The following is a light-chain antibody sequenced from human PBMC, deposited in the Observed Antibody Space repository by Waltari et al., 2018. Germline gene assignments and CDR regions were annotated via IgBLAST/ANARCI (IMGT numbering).Light chain of an antibody. V-gene: IGLV1-44*01. Sequence: QSVLTQPPSMSGTPGQRVSISCSGSSSNIRSNTVNWYQQLPGAAPKLLIYSNSQRPSGVPDRFSGSKSDTSASLAISGLQSEDEADYHCAAWDDSLNGLVFGGGTKLTVL. CDR3: AAWDDSLNGLV. J-gene: IGLJ3*02. CDR1: SSNIRSNT. CDR2: SNS.